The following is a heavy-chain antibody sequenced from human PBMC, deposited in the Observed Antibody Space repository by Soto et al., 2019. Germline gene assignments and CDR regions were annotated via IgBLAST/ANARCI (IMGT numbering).Heavy chain of an antibody. CDR3: ASSSSSHYYYGMDV. CDR2: IYYSGST. V-gene: IGHV4-31*03. Sequence: KPSETLSLTCTVSGGSISSGGYYWSWIRQHPGKGLEWIGYIYYSGSTYYNPSLKSRVTISVDTSKNQCSLKLSSVTAADTAVDYCASSSSSHYYYGMDVWGQGTTVTVSS. J-gene: IGHJ6*02. D-gene: IGHD6-6*01. CDR1: GGSISSGGYY.